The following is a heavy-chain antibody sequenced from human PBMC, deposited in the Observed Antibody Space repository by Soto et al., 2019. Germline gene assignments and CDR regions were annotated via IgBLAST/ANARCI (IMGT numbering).Heavy chain of an antibody. CDR2: ISSSSSYI. J-gene: IGHJ6*02. V-gene: IGHV3-21*01. CDR1: GFTFSSYS. Sequence: EVPLVESGGGLVKPGGSLRLSCAASGFTFSSYSMNWVRQAPGKGLEWVSSISSSSSYIYYVDPVKGRFTISTDNAKDSLDLQMTSLRAEDTAVYYCASGPRATRALFYGMDVWGQGTTATVSS. CDR3: ASGPRATRALFYGMDV.